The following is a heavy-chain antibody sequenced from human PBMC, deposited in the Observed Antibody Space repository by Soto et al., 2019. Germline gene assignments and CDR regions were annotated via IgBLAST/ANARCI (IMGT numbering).Heavy chain of an antibody. CDR2: ISYVGSNT. D-gene: IGHD2-2*01. V-gene: IGHV3-30-3*01. J-gene: IGHJ3*01. Sequence: QVQLVESGGGVVQPGRSLRLSCAASGFTFSSYAMHWVRQAPGKGLEWVAGISYVGSNTYYADSLKGLFTISRDNSKNTLYLQMDSLRTEDTAVYYCARDLAFYCTSTSCGTFDFWGQGTMVTVSS. CDR1: GFTFSSYA. CDR3: ARDLAFYCTSTSCGTFDF.